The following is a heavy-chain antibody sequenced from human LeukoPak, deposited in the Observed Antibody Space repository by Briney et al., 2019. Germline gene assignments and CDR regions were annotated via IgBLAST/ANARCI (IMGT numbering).Heavy chain of an antibody. V-gene: IGHV4-39*07. D-gene: IGHD6-19*01. CDR2: IYTSGST. J-gene: IGHJ4*02. CDR3: AREDSGWNFDY. Sequence: PSETLSLTCTVSGGSISSSSYYWGWIRQPPGKGLEWIGRIYTSGSTNYNPSLKSRVTMSVDTSKNQFSLKLSSVTAADTAVYYCAREDSGWNFDYWGQGTLVTVSS. CDR1: GGSISSSSYY.